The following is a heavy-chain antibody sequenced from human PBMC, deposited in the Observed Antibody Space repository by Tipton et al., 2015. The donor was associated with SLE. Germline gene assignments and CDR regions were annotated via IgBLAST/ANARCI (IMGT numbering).Heavy chain of an antibody. Sequence: TLSLTCAVYGGSFSGYYWSWIRQPPGKGLEWIGEINHSGSTNYNPSLKSRVTISVDTSKNQFSLKLSSVTAADTAVYYCARVSDHAFDIWGQGTMVTVSS. CDR2: INHSGST. J-gene: IGHJ3*02. CDR3: ARVSDHAFDI. CDR1: GGSFSGYY. V-gene: IGHV4-34*01.